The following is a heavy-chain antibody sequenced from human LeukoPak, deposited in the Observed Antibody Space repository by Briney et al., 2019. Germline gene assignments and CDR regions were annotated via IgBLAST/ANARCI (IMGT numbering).Heavy chain of an antibody. Sequence: SETLSLTCTVSGYSISTNYYWAWIRQSPGTGLEWIGSVYHNGETYYNPSLKSRVIISVDTSKNEFSLRLTSVTTADTAVYYCVTPRSWELSDMAVWGKGTTVIVSS. CDR3: VTPRSWELSDMAV. CDR2: VYHNGET. J-gene: IGHJ6*03. D-gene: IGHD1-26*01. V-gene: IGHV4-38-2*02. CDR1: GYSISTNYY.